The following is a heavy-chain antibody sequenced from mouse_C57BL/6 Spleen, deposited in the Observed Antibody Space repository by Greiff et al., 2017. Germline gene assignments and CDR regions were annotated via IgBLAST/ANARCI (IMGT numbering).Heavy chain of an antibody. D-gene: IGHD1-1*01. CDR1: GYTFTSYW. V-gene: IGHV1-59*01. CDR3: ARGLLRSHSYFDY. CDR2: IDPSDSYT. Sequence: QVQLQQPGAELVRPGTSVKLSCKASGYTFTSYWMHWVKQRPGQGLEWIGVIDPSDSYTNYNQKFKGKSTLTVDKSSSTAYMQLSSLTSEDSAVYYCARGLLRSHSYFDYWGQGTTLTVSS. J-gene: IGHJ2*01.